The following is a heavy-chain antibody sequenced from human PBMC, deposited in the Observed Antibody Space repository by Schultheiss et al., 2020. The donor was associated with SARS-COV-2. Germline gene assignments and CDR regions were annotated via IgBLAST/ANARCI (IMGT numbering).Heavy chain of an antibody. CDR2: ISYDGSNK. Sequence: GGSLRLSCAASGFTFDYYTMTWVRQAPGKGLEWVAVISYDGSNKYYADSVKGRFTISRDNSKNSLYLQMNSLRAEDTAVYYCARVRHPSRGARYYYGMDVWGQGTTVTVSS. D-gene: IGHD1-26*01. CDR1: GFTFDYYT. CDR3: ARVRHPSRGARYYYGMDV. V-gene: IGHV3-30*03. J-gene: IGHJ6*02.